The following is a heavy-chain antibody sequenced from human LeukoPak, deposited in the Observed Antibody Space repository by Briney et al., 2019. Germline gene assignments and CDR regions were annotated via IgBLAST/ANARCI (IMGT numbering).Heavy chain of an antibody. Sequence: ASVKVSCKASGYTFTSYGISWVRQAPGQGLEWMGWISAYNGNTNYAQKLQGRVTMTTDTSTSTVYMELRSLRSDDTAVYYCARTCSSTSCYGAFDIWGQGTMVTVSS. CDR1: GYTFTSYG. CDR2: ISAYNGNT. CDR3: ARTCSSTSCYGAFDI. D-gene: IGHD2-2*01. J-gene: IGHJ3*02. V-gene: IGHV1-18*01.